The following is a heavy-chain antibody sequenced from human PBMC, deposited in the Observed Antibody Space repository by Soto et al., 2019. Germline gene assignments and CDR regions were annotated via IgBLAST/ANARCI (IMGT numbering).Heavy chain of an antibody. Sequence: QVQLVESGGGVVQPGRSLRLSCVASGFSFSSYEMHWVRQAPGKGLEWVAAISYDGRNKYYADSVKGRFTISRDNSKNTLYLQMNSLRAEDTAVYYCARGPLILTGYYGMDVWGQGTKGTVSS. D-gene: IGHD3-9*01. CDR1: GFSFSSYE. CDR2: ISYDGRNK. V-gene: IGHV3-30*04. CDR3: ARGPLILTGYYGMDV. J-gene: IGHJ6*02.